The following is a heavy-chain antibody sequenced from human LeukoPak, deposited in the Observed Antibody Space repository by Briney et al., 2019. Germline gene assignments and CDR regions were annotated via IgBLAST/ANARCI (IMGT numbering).Heavy chain of an antibody. Sequence: SQTLSLTCTVSGGSISSYYWSWIRPPAGRGLEWIGRIYTSGSTNYNPSLKSRVTMSVDTSKNQFSLKLSSVTAADTAVYFCARGGAAGAFDIWGQGTMVTVSS. CDR3: ARGGAAGAFDI. CDR2: IYTSGST. V-gene: IGHV4-4*07. J-gene: IGHJ3*02. CDR1: GGSISSYY. D-gene: IGHD6-25*01.